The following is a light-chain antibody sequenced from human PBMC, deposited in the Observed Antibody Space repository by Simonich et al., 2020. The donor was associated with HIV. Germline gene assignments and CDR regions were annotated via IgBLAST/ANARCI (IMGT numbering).Light chain of an antibody. V-gene: IGLV3-25*03. CDR3: QSADSSGTYRV. Sequence: SYELTQPPSVSVSPGQTARITCSGDALPNQYAYWFQQKPGQAPVLIIGKDSERPSWIPGRFSGSSSGTSVTLTISGVQAEDEADYYCQSADSSGTYRVFGGGTKLTVL. J-gene: IGLJ3*02. CDR2: KDS. CDR1: ALPNQY.